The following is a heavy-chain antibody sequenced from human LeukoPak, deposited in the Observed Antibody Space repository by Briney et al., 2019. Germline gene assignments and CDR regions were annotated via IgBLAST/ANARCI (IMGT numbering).Heavy chain of an antibody. CDR2: IYYTGST. J-gene: IGHJ5*02. D-gene: IGHD2-2*01. CDR1: GDSISTYY. Sequence: SETLSLTCTVSGDSISTYYWSWIRQPPGKGLEWIGYIYYTGSTNYNPSLKSRVTMSIDTSNNQFSLRLSSVTAADTAVYYCAREDSTTYYNWFDPWGQGTLVTVSS. CDR3: AREDSTTYYNWFDP. V-gene: IGHV4-59*01.